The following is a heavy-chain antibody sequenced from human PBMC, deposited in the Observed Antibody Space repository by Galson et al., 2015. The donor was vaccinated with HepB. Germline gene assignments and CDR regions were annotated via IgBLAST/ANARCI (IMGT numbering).Heavy chain of an antibody. CDR3: ARSTYYYDSSGYYHDAFDI. CDR2: INPSGGST. V-gene: IGHV1-46*04. Sequence: SVKVSCKASGYTFTSYYMHWVRQAPGQGLEWMGIINPSGGSTSYAQKLQGRVTMTRDTSTSTVYMELSSLRSEDTAVYYCARSTYYYDSSGYYHDAFDIWGQGTMVTVSS. CDR1: GYTFTSYY. D-gene: IGHD3-22*01. J-gene: IGHJ3*02.